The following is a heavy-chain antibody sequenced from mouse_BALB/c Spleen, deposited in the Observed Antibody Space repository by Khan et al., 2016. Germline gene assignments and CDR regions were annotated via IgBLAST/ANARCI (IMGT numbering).Heavy chain of an antibody. D-gene: IGHD2-14*01. Sequence: EVQLQESGPGLVKPSQSLSLTCTVTGYSITSDYAWNWIRQFPGNKLEWMGYISYSGRTSYNSSLKSRISITRDTSKNQFFLQLNSVTTEDTATYYCARVVRRGVFDYGGQGTTLTVSS. CDR1: GYSITSDYA. CDR3: ARVVRRGVFDY. J-gene: IGHJ2*01. V-gene: IGHV3-2*02. CDR2: ISYSGRT.